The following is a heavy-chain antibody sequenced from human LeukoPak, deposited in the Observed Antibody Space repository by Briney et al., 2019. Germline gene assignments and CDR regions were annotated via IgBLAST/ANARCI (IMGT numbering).Heavy chain of an antibody. CDR3: EKADIVVVVAASALDY. V-gene: IGHV3-23*01. D-gene: IGHD2-15*01. CDR2: ISGSGGST. J-gene: IGHJ4*02. CDR1: GFTFSSYA. Sequence: GGSLRLSCAASGFTFSSYAMSGVRQAPGKGLEWGTAISGSGGSTYYADSVKGRFTIARDNFKNTPYLQMNSLRVEDTAVYYCEKADIVVVVAASALDYWGQGTLVTVSS.